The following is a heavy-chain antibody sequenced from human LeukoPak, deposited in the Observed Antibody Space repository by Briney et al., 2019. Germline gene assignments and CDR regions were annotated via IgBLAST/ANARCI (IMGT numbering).Heavy chain of an antibody. J-gene: IGHJ4*02. V-gene: IGHV3-23*05. CDR1: GFTFSAYA. CDR3: ARDYKADF. D-gene: IGHD3-10*01. Sequence: GGSLRLSCAASGFTFSAYAMTWVRQAPGKGLEWVSAIDIYATKTNYADSVKGRFTISRDNSKNTLYLQMNSLRGEDTAIYYCARDYKADFWGQGTLVTVSS. CDR2: IDIYATKT.